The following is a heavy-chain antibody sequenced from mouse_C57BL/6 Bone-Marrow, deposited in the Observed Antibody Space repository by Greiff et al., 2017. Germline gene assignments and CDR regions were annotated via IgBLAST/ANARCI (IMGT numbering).Heavy chain of an antibody. CDR3: ARGGFYYYGSSYECYAMDY. CDR2: IDPSDSYT. Sequence: QVQLQQPGAELVKPGASVKLSCKASGYTFTSYWMQWVKQRPGQGLEWIGEIDPSDSYTTYNQKFKGKATLTVDTSSSTAYMQLSSLTSEDSAVYYCARGGFYYYGSSYECYAMDYWGQGTSVTVSS. D-gene: IGHD1-1*01. J-gene: IGHJ4*01. CDR1: GYTFTSYW. V-gene: IGHV1-50*01.